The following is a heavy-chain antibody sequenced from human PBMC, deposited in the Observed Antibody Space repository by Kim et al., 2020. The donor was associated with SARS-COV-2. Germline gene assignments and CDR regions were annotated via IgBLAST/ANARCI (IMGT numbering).Heavy chain of an antibody. Sequence: GGSLRLSCAASGFTFSSYAMSWVRQAPGKGLEWVSAISGSGGSTYYADSVKGRFTISRDNSKNTLYLQMNSLRAEDTAVYYCAKDLIEAMVRGGYPSYWGQGTLVTVSS. D-gene: IGHD3-10*01. CDR1: GFTFSSYA. V-gene: IGHV3-23*01. CDR2: ISGSGGST. J-gene: IGHJ4*02. CDR3: AKDLIEAMVRGGYPSY.